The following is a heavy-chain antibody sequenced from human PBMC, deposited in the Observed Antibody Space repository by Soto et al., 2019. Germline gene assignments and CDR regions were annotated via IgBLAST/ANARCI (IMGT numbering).Heavy chain of an antibody. CDR1: GGSISSAGYS. V-gene: IGHV4-30-2*01. Sequence: QLQLQESGSGLVKASETLSLTCAVSGGSISSAGYSWSWIRQPPGGGLEWLGYIYHSGSSYYNPSLKSRATMSVDRSKNQFSLNLRSVIAADTAVYYCAIPTGMAGLGMDVWGQGTTVTVS. D-gene: IGHD5-18*01. J-gene: IGHJ6*02. CDR3: AIPTGMAGLGMDV. CDR2: IYHSGSS.